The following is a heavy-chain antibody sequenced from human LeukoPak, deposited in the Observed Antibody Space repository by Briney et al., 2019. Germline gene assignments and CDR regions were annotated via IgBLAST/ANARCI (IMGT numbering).Heavy chain of an antibody. CDR2: MNPNSGNT. Sequence: GASVKVSCKASGYTFTSYDINWVRQATGQGLEWMGWMNPNSGNTGYAQKFQGRVTMTRDTSISTAYMELSSLRSEDTAVYYCARGRITMVRGVIRWFDPWGQGTLVTVSS. D-gene: IGHD3-10*01. V-gene: IGHV1-8*01. CDR3: ARGRITMVRGVIRWFDP. J-gene: IGHJ5*02. CDR1: GYTFTSYD.